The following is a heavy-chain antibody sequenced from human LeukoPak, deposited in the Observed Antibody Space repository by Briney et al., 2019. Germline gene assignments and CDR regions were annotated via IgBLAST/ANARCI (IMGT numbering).Heavy chain of an antibody. CDR3: ARAKMTTSAFDI. CDR2: IYYSGST. J-gene: IGHJ3*02. V-gene: IGHV4-31*03. D-gene: IGHD5-24*01. Sequence: SQTLSLTCTVSGGSISSGGYYWSWIRQHPGKGLEWIGYIYYSGSTYYNPSLKSRVTISVDTSKNQFSLKLSSVTAADTAVYYCARAKMTTSAFDIWGQGTMATVSS. CDR1: GGSISSGGYY.